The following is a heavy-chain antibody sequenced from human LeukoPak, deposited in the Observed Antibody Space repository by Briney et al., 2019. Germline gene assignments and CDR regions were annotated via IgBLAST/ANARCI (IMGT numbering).Heavy chain of an antibody. V-gene: IGHV4-34*01. J-gene: IGHJ5*02. CDR3: ARGSPPYNSGWAIYNWFDP. Sequence: SETLSLTCAVYGGSFSGYYWSWIRQPPGKGLEWIGVINHSGSTNYNPSLKSRVTISVDTSKNQFSLKLSSVTAADTAVYYCARGSPPYNSGWAIYNWFDPWGQGTLVTVSS. CDR1: GGSFSGYY. D-gene: IGHD6-19*01. CDR2: INHSGST.